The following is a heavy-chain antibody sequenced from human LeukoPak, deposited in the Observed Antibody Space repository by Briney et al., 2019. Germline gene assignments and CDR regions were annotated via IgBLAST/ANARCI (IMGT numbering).Heavy chain of an antibody. V-gene: IGHV3-7*01. Sequence: GGSLRLSCAASGFTFSSQWMSWVRQAPGKGLEWVANVNQGGTEKYYVDSVKGRFTISRDNAENSLYLQMNSLRAEDTAVYYCARPRGSSGWYGDGFDIWGQGTMVTVSP. CDR1: GFTFSSQW. CDR2: VNQGGTEK. CDR3: ARPRGSSGWYGDGFDI. D-gene: IGHD6-19*01. J-gene: IGHJ3*02.